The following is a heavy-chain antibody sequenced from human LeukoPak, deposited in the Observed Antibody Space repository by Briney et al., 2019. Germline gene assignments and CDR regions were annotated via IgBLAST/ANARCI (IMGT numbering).Heavy chain of an antibody. CDR3: ARGDIVVVPGAMGGGWFDP. Sequence: ASVKVSCKASGGTFSSYAISWVRQAPGQGLEWMGGIIPIFGTANYVQKFQGRVTITTDESKSTEHLELSSLRTEEPAVYYCARGDIVVVPGAMGGGWFDPWGQGTLVTVSS. V-gene: IGHV1-69*05. D-gene: IGHD2-2*01. CDR2: IIPIFGTA. CDR1: GGTFSSYA. J-gene: IGHJ5*02.